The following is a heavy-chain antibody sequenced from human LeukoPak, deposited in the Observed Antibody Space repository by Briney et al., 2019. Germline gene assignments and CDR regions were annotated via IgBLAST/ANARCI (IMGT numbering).Heavy chain of an antibody. Sequence: GGSLRLSCAASGFTFSSYAISWVRQAQRKVLEWVSSITGSSASTYYADSMKGRFTISRDNSKNTLYPQMNSLRAEDTAVYYCARAAVAGGHWGQGTLVTVSS. D-gene: IGHD6-19*01. CDR1: GFTFSSYA. V-gene: IGHV3-23*01. CDR3: ARAAVAGGH. J-gene: IGHJ4*02. CDR2: ITGSSAST.